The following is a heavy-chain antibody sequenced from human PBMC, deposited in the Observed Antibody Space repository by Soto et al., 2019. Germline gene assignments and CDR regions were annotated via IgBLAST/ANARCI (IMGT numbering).Heavy chain of an antibody. Sequence: EVQLVESGGGLVQPGGSLRLSCAASGFNLSTYWMTWVRQSPRKGLEWVANINQDGSGKFYVGSVRGRFTISRDNAKNSLFRQMDSLRTEDTAIYYCVRDGSGWYGLWGQGSLVTVSS. J-gene: IGHJ4*02. CDR3: VRDGSGWYGL. D-gene: IGHD6-19*01. CDR2: INQDGSGK. V-gene: IGHV3-7*05. CDR1: GFNLSTYW.